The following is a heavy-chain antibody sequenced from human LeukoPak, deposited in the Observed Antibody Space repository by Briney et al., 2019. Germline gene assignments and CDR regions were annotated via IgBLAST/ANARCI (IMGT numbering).Heavy chain of an antibody. CDR1: GFTFSSYW. J-gene: IGHJ6*03. D-gene: IGHD3-3*01. V-gene: IGHV3-7*01. CDR3: ARDVGYDFWSGYYEKEHYYYYYYMDV. Sequence: PGGSLRLSCAASGFTFSSYWMSWVRQAPGKGLEWVANIKQDGSEKYYVDSVKGRFTISRDNAKNSLYLQMNSLRAEDTAVYYCARDVGYDFWSGYYEKEHYYYYYYMDVWGKGTTVTVSS. CDR2: IKQDGSEK.